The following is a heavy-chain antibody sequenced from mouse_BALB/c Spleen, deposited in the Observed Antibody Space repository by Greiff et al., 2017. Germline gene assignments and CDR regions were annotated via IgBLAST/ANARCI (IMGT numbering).Heavy chain of an antibody. Sequence: EVQRVESGGGLVKPGGSLKLSCAASGFTFSSYAMSWVRQAPEKRLEWVAEISSGGSYTYYPDTVTGRFTISRDNSKNTLYLEMSSLRSEDTAIYHCARFTHYYGSSYWYFEYWGQGTT. D-gene: IGHD1-1*01. CDR1: GFTFSSYA. V-gene: IGHV5-9-4*01. J-gene: IGHJ2*01. CDR2: ISSGGSYT. CDR3: ARFTHYYGSSYWYFEY.